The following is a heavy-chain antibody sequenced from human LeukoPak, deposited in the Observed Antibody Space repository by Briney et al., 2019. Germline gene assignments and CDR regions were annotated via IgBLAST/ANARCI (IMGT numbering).Heavy chain of an antibody. V-gene: IGHV4-59*01. CDR1: GGSINNYF. CDR3: ARHRGLDP. D-gene: IGHD2-21*01. Sequence: PETLSLTCSVSGGSINNYFWTWIRQPPGKGLEWIGNIHYTGSTNYNPSLKSRLTISLDTSKNQFSLELNSVTAADTAVYYCARHRGLDPWGQGTQVTVS. J-gene: IGHJ5*02. CDR2: IHYTGST.